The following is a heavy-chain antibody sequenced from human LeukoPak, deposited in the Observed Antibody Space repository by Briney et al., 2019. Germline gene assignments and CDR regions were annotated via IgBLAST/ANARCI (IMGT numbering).Heavy chain of an antibody. CDR2: ISSSSSYI. CDR1: GFTFSSYS. CDR3: ARDGGSAIPFDY. J-gene: IGHJ4*02. V-gene: IGHV3-21*01. Sequence: GGSLRLSCAASGFTFSSYSMNWVRQAPGKGLEWVSSISSSSSYIYYADSVKGRFTISRDNAKNSLYLQMNSLRAEDTAVYYCARDGGSAIPFDYWGQGTLVTVSS.